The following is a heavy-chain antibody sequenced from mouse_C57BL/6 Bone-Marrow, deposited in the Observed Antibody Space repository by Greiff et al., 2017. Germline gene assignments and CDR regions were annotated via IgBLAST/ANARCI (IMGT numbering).Heavy chain of an antibody. J-gene: IGHJ2*01. Sequence: VQLQQSGAELVKPGASVKISCKASGYAFSSYWMNWVKQRPGKGLEWIGQIYPGDGDTNYNGKFKGKATLTADKSSSTAYMQISRLTSDDSAVYFCASLDISGLDYWGQGTTLTVSS. CDR3: ASLDISGLDY. V-gene: IGHV1-80*01. D-gene: IGHD3-2*02. CDR1: GYAFSSYW. CDR2: IYPGDGDT.